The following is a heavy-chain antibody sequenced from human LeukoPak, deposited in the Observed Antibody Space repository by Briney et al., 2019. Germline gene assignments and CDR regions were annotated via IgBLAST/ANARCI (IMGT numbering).Heavy chain of an antibody. D-gene: IGHD3-9*01. CDR3: ARHRPYYDILTGYLPTEGFDP. J-gene: IGHJ5*02. CDR2: IYYSGST. CDR1: GGSISSYY. V-gene: IGHV4-59*08. Sequence: PSETLSLTCTVSGGSISSYYWSWIRQPPGKGLEWIGYIYYSGSTNYNPSLKSRVTISVDTSKNQFSLKLSSVTAADTAVYYCARHRPYYDILTGYLPTEGFDPWGQGTLVTVSS.